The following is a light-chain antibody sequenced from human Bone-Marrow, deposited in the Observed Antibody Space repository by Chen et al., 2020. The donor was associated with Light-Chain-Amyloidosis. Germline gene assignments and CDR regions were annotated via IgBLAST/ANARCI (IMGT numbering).Light chain of an antibody. CDR1: SSDVGGYNY. CDR3: SSYTSSSTLVV. Sequence: QSALTQPASVSGSPGQSITISCTGTSSDVGGYNYVSWYQQHPGKAPNLMIYDVSNRPSGVSNCFSGSKSGNTASLTISGLQAEDEADYYCSSYTSSSTLVVFGGGTKLTVL. V-gene: IGLV2-14*01. J-gene: IGLJ3*02. CDR2: DVS.